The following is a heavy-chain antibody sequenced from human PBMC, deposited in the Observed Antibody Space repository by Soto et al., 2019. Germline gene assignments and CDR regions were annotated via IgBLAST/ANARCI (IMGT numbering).Heavy chain of an antibody. V-gene: IGHV3-53*01. CDR3: ARATRYFGSFDS. J-gene: IGHJ4*02. Sequence: EVQLVESGGGLIQPGGSLRLSCVASGFSVTSNYMTWVRQAPGKGLEWVSILYTGGSTYYSDPVKGRSTISRDTPKNTVFLQLNSLRAEDTAIYYCARATRYFGSFDSWGQGTLVSVAS. D-gene: IGHD2-2*01. CDR2: LYTGGST. CDR1: GFSVTSNY.